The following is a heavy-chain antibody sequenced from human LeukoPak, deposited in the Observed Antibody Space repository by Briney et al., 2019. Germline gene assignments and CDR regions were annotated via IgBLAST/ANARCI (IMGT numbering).Heavy chain of an antibody. D-gene: IGHD3-22*01. Sequence: ASVKVSCKASGYTFTSYYMHWVRQAPGQGLEWMGIINPSGGSTSYAQKFQGRVTMTRDTSTSTVYMELSSLRSEDTAAYYCARYRRRYYDSSGYYNYGMDVWGQGTTVTVSS. V-gene: IGHV1-46*01. CDR1: GYTFTSYY. CDR3: ARYRRRYYDSSGYYNYGMDV. J-gene: IGHJ6*02. CDR2: INPSGGST.